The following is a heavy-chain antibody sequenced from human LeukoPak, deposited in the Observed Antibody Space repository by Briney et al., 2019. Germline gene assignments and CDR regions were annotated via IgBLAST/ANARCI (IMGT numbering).Heavy chain of an antibody. Sequence: HPGGSLRLSCAASGFTFDDYAMHWVRQAPGKGLEWVSGISWNSGSIGYADSVKGRFTISRDNAKNSLYLQMNSLRAEDTAVYYCAPRDPVEMERDWGQGTLVTVSS. V-gene: IGHV3-9*01. CDR3: APRDPVEMERD. CDR2: ISWNSGSI. CDR1: GFTFDDYA. J-gene: IGHJ4*02. D-gene: IGHD5-24*01.